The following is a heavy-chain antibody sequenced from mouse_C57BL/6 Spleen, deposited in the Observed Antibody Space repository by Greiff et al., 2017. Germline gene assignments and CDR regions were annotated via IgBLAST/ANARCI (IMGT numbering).Heavy chain of an antibody. CDR2: VYPYNGGT. J-gene: IGHJ4*01. V-gene: IGHV1-36*01. CDR1: GFTFTDYY. CDR3: AAYYSNYVFAMDY. Sequence: VQLKESGPVLVKPGPSVKISCKASGFTFTDYYMHWVKQSHGKSLEWIGLVYPYNGGTSYNQKFKGKATLTVDTSSSTAYMELNSLTSEDSAVYYCAAYYSNYVFAMDYWGQGTSVTVSS. D-gene: IGHD2-5*01.